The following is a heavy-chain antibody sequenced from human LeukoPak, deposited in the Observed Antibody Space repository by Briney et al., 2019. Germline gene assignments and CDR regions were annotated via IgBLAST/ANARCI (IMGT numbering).Heavy chain of an antibody. CDR1: GYTFTSYA. V-gene: IGHV7-4-1*02. CDR3: AREYYDSSGYFLYALDI. CDR2: INSNTGNP. D-gene: IGHD3-22*01. Sequence: ASVRVSCKASGYTFTSYAMNWVRQAPGQGLEWMGWINSNTGNPTYAQGFTGRFVFSLDTSVSTAYLQISSLKADDTVVYYCAREYYDSSGYFLYALDIWGQXTMVXVSS. J-gene: IGHJ3*02.